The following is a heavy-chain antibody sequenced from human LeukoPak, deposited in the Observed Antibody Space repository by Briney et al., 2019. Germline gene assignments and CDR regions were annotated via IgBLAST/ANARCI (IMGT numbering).Heavy chain of an antibody. D-gene: IGHD6-19*01. CDR2: INHSGST. CDR3: ARGRSQWLVPPYYYYGMDV. Sequence: SETLSLTSAVYGGSFSGYYWSWIRQPPGKGLEWIWEINHSGSTNYNPSLKSRVTISVDTSKNQFSLKLSSVTAADTAVYYCARGRSQWLVPPYYYYGMDVWGQGTTVTVSS. CDR1: GGSFSGYY. V-gene: IGHV4-34*01. J-gene: IGHJ6*02.